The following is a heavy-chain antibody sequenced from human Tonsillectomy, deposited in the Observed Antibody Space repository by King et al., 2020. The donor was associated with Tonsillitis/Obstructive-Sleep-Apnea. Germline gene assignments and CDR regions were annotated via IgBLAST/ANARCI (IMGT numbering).Heavy chain of an antibody. CDR2: IKQDGSEK. V-gene: IGHV3-7*04. CDR1: GFTFRRYW. J-gene: IGHJ4*02. CDR3: ARDHVHDQ. Sequence: VKLVESGGGLVQPGESLRLSCEASGFTFRRYWMNWVRQAPGIGLEWVASIKQDGSEKYYVDSVKGRFTISRDNAQNSLYLHMSSLTAEDTAVYYCARDHVHDQWGQGTLVTVSS.